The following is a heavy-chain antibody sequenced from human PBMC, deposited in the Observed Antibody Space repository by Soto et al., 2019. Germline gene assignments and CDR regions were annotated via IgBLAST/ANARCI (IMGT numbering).Heavy chain of an antibody. Sequence: QVQLQQWGAGLLKPSETLSLTCAVYGGSFRGYYWSWIRQPPGKGREWIGEINHSGSTNYNPSLKSRVTISVDTSKNQFSLKLSSVTAADTAVYYCARRITIFGVVTANWFDPWGQGTLVTVSS. CDR1: GGSFRGYY. V-gene: IGHV4-34*01. CDR2: INHSGST. CDR3: ARRITIFGVVTANWFDP. D-gene: IGHD3-3*01. J-gene: IGHJ5*02.